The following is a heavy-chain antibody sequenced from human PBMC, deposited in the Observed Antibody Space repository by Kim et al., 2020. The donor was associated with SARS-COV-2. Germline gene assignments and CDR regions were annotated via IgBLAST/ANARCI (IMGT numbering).Heavy chain of an antibody. V-gene: IGHV3-48*02. CDR2: INTCSSAK. CDR3: ARDPRLLTY. J-gene: IGHJ4*02. CDR1: GFTFSNYN. D-gene: IGHD4-17*01. Sequence: GGSLRLSCGASGFTFSNYNMAWVRQAPGKGLECVSYINTCSSAKYYADSVKGRFTISRDNAKNSLYLQMNSLRDEDTAVYYCARDPRLLTYWGQGTLVTVSS.